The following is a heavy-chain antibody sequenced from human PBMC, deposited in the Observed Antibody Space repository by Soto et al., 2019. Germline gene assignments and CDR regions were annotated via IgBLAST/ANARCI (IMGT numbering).Heavy chain of an antibody. CDR2: ISGSGGST. D-gene: IGHD2-8*01. J-gene: IGHJ6*02. CDR3: AESTRAPPPYDYGMDV. Sequence: EVQLLESGGGLVQPGGSLRLSCAASGFTFSSYVMNWVRQPPGKRLEWVSGISGSGGSTYYADSVKGRFTISRDNSKDTQYPQMNSLRAGDTAVYYCAESTRAPPPYDYGMDVWGQGTTVTVSS. V-gene: IGHV3-23*01. CDR1: GFTFSSYV.